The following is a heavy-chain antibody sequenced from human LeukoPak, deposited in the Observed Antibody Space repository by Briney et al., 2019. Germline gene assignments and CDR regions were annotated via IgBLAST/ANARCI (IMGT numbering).Heavy chain of an antibody. J-gene: IGHJ5*02. CDR3: ARSGQLLYNWFDP. V-gene: IGHV1-69*05. CDR2: IIPIFGTA. CDR1: GGTFSSYA. Sequence: ASVKVSCKASGGTFSSYAISWVRQAPGQGLEWTGGIIPIFGTANYAQKFQGRVTITTDESTSTAYMELSSLRSEDTAVYYCARSGQLLYNWFDPWGQGTLVTVSS. D-gene: IGHD2-2*02.